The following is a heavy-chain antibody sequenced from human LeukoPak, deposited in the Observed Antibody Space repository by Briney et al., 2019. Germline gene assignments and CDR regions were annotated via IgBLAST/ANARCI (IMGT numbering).Heavy chain of an antibody. CDR2: IKSKTDGGTT. V-gene: IGHV3-15*01. CDR1: GFTFNTYS. D-gene: IGHD6-19*01. Sequence: PGGSLRLSCAASGFTFNTYSMNWVRQAPGKGLEWVGRIKSKTDGGTTDYAAPVKGRFTISRDDSKNTLYLQMNSLKTEDTAVYYCTTGGYSSGWYRFDYWGQGTLVTVSS. CDR3: TTGGYSSGWYRFDY. J-gene: IGHJ4*02.